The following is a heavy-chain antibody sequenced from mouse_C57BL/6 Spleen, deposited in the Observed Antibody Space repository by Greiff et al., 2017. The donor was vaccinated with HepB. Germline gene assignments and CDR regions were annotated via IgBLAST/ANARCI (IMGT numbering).Heavy chain of an antibody. J-gene: IGHJ4*01. V-gene: IGHV1-54*01. CDR1: GYAFTNYL. Sequence: VQLQQSGAELVRPGTSVKVSCKASGYAFTNYLIEWVKQRPGQGLEWIGVINPGSGGTNYNEKFKGKATLTADTSSSTAYMQLSSLTSEDSAVYFCARSGDYYAMDYWGQGTSVTVSS. CDR3: ARSGDYYAMDY. D-gene: IGHD3-1*01. CDR2: INPGSGGT.